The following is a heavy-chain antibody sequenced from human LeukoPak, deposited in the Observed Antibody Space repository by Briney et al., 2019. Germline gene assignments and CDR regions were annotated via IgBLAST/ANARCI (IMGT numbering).Heavy chain of an antibody. CDR2: IYYSGST. CDR3: ARRGYGGRDRTFDI. D-gene: IGHD4-23*01. CDR1: GXSISSYY. Sequence: PSETLSLTCTVSGXSISSYYWSWIRQPPGKGLESIGYIYYSGSTNYNPSLKSRVTISVDTSENQFSLKLSSVTAADTAVYYCARRGYGGRDRTFDIWGQGTMVTVSS. V-gene: IGHV4-59*08. J-gene: IGHJ3*02.